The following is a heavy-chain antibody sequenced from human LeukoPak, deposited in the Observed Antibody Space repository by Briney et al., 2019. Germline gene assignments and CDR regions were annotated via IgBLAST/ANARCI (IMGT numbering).Heavy chain of an antibody. J-gene: IGHJ6*02. CDR2: INPSGGSA. CDR1: GYTFTGYY. CDR3: ARDLGIAAAGNYYYGMDV. D-gene: IGHD6-13*01. Sequence: ASVKVSCEASGYTFTGYYMHWVRQAPGQGLEWMGIINPSGGSASYAQKFQGRVTMTRDTSTSTVYMELSSLRSEDTAVYYCARDLGIAAAGNYYYGMDVWGQGTTVTVSS. V-gene: IGHV1-46*01.